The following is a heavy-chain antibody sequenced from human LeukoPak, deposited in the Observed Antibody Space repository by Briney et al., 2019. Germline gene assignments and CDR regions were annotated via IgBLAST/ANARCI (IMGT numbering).Heavy chain of an antibody. D-gene: IGHD2-8*01. CDR1: GDSVSSNSAA. J-gene: IGHJ4*02. CDR2: TYYRSKWYN. CDR3: ARGTVLMGYASFDY. Sequence: SQTLSLTCAISGDSVSSNSAAWNWIRQSPSRGLEWLGRTYYRSKWYNDYAVSVKSRITINPDTSKSQFSLQLNSVTPEDTAVYYCARGTVLMGYASFDYWGQGTLVTVSS. V-gene: IGHV6-1*01.